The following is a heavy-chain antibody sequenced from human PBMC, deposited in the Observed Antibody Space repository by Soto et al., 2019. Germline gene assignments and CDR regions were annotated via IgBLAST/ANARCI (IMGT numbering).Heavy chain of an antibody. CDR1: GFTFSSYS. Sequence: GGSLRLSCAASGFTFSSYSMNWVRQAPGKGLEWVSSISSSSSYIYYADSVKGRFTISRDNAKNSLYLQMNSLRAEDTAVYCCARDWGDSSGWFDYWGQGTLVTVSS. J-gene: IGHJ4*02. CDR3: ARDWGDSSGWFDY. V-gene: IGHV3-21*01. D-gene: IGHD6-19*01. CDR2: ISSSSSYI.